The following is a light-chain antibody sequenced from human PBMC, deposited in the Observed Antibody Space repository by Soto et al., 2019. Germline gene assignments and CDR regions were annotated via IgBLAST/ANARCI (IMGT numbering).Light chain of an antibody. CDR2: GAS. J-gene: IGKJ4*01. CDR1: QSVSSSY. Sequence: EIVLTQSPGTLSLSPGERDTISCRASQSVSSSYLAWYQQKPGQAPRLLIYGASSRATGIPDRFSGSGSGTDLTLTISRRETDDFAVYYCQQYGSSPLTFGGGTKVEIK. V-gene: IGKV3-20*01. CDR3: QQYGSSPLT.